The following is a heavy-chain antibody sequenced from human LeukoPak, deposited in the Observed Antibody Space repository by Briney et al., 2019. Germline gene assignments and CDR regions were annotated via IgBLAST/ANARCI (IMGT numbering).Heavy chain of an antibody. V-gene: IGHV3-23*01. J-gene: IGHJ4*02. Sequence: GGSLRLSCAASGFTFSSYSMSWVRQAPGKGLEWVSVISGSGAVTGYADPVKGRFTISRDNSKNTLYLQMNSLSDEDTAVYYCAKDRRSFDDWGQGTLVTVSS. CDR3: AKDRRSFDD. CDR2: ISGSGAVT. CDR1: GFTFSSYS.